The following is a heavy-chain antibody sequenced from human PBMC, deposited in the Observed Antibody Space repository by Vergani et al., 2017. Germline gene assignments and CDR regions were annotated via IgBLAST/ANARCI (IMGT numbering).Heavy chain of an antibody. D-gene: IGHD3-10*01. CDR3: ASSGGLYYYYYGMDV. CDR2: IWYDGSNK. Sequence: QVQLVESGGGVVQPGRSLRLSCAASGFTFSSYGMHWVRQAPGKGLEWVAVIWYDGSNKYYADSVKGRFTISRDNSKNTLYLQMNSLRAEDTAVYYCASSGGLYYYYYGMDVWGQGP. J-gene: IGHJ6*02. V-gene: IGHV3-33*01. CDR1: GFTFSSYG.